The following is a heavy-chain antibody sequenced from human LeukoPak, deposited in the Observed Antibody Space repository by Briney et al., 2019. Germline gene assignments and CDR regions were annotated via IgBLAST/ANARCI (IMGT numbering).Heavy chain of an antibody. V-gene: IGHV3-30-3*01. J-gene: IGHJ4*02. CDR2: ISYDGSNK. CDR3: ARGVNRYFDY. D-gene: IGHD1-14*01. Sequence: GRSLRLSCAASGFTFSSYAMHWARQAPGKGLEWVAVISYDGSNKYYADSVKGRFTISRDNSKNTLYLQMNSLRAEDTAVYYCARGVNRYFDYWGQGTLVTVSS. CDR1: GFTFSSYA.